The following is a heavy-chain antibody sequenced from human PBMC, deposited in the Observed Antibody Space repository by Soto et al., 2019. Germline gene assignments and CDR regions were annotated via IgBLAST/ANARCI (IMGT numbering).Heavy chain of an antibody. V-gene: IGHV4-59*01. CDR1: GGSISSNY. D-gene: IGHD6-13*01. Sequence: SETLSLTCPVSGGSISSNYWTWIRQPPGKGLEWIGYVYNSGSTNYNPSLKSRVTISEDTSKSQLSLKVNSMTAAETAVYYCERYRREAVAGYTLDNWGQGILVTVSS. CDR2: VYNSGST. J-gene: IGHJ4*02. CDR3: ERYRREAVAGYTLDN.